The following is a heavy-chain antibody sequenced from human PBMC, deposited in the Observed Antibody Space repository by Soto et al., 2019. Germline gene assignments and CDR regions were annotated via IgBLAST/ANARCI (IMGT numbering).Heavy chain of an antibody. V-gene: IGHV1-3*01. D-gene: IGHD2-21*02. CDR2: INAGNGNT. Sequence: ASVKVSCKASGYTFTSYAMHWVRQAPGQRLEWMGWINAGNGNTKYSQKFQGRVTITRDTSASTAYMELSSLRSEDTTVYYCARSIVVVTALDYWGQGTLVTVSS. CDR1: GYTFTSYA. J-gene: IGHJ4*02. CDR3: ARSIVVVTALDY.